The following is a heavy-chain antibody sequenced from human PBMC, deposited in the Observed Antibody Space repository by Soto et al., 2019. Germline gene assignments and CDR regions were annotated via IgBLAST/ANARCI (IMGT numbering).Heavy chain of an antibody. Sequence: GASVKVSCKASGYTFTGYYMHWVRQAPGQGLEWMGWINPNSGGTNYAQKFQGWVTMTRDTSISTAYMELSRLRSDDTAVYYCARGAQALIVGATSNWFDPWGQGTLVTVSS. J-gene: IGHJ5*02. V-gene: IGHV1-2*04. CDR3: ARGAQALIVGATSNWFDP. CDR1: GYTFTGYY. D-gene: IGHD1-26*01. CDR2: INPNSGGT.